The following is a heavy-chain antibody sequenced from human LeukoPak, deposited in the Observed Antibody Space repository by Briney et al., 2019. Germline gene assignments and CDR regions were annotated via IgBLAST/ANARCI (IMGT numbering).Heavy chain of an antibody. Sequence: GGSLRLSCAASGFTFGSYGMHWVRQAPGKGLDWVAFVRYDGNNPYYSASVKGRFTITRDNSKNTVLLQMNNLRLEDAAVYYCARGSRYGDYPYYCDFWGQGTLVTVSS. CDR1: GFTFGSYG. J-gene: IGHJ4*02. D-gene: IGHD4-17*01. V-gene: IGHV3-30*02. CDR2: VRYDGNNP. CDR3: ARGSRYGDYPYYCDF.